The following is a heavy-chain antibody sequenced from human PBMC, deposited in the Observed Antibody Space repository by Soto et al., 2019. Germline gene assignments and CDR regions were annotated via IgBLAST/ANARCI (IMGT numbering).Heavy chain of an antibody. J-gene: IGHJ4*03. D-gene: IGHD6-13*01. CDR2: IYYSGST. V-gene: IGHV4-30-4*01. Sequence: PSETRSLTCTVSGGSISSCDYYWSWIRQPPGKGLEWIGYIYYSGSTYYNPSLKSRVTISVDTSKNQFSLKLSSVTAADTAVYYCARDGGPGKAAASDYWGQGTTVTVSS. CDR3: ARDGGPGKAAASDY. CDR1: GGSISSCDYY.